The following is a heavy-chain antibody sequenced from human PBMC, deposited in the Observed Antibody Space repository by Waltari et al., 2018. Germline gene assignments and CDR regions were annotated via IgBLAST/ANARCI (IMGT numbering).Heavy chain of an antibody. J-gene: IGHJ3*02. CDR2: IYTSGST. CDR3: ARAGTRAFDI. D-gene: IGHD1-1*01. CDR1: GGSISSYY. Sequence: QVQLQESGPGLVKPSETLSLTCTVSGGSISSYYWSWIRQPAGKGLEWIGRIYTSGSTHLNPSLKSRVTMSGEQFKNQVPLKLGSVTGADTAVFYWARAGTRAFDIWGQGTMVTVSS. V-gene: IGHV4-4*07.